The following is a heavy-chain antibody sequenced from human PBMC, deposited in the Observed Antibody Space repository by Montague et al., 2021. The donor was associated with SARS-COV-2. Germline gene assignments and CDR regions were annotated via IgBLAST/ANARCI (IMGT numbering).Heavy chain of an antibody. CDR2: IYHSGST. D-gene: IGHD6-13*01. V-gene: IGHV4-4*02. CDR3: ARDRRSWFPPYYYGMDV. Sequence: SETLSLTCAVSGGSISSSNWWSWVRQPPGKGLEWIGGIYHSGSTNYNPSLKSRVTISVDKSKNLFSLKLSSVTAADTAVYYCARDRRSWFPPYYYGMDVWGQGTMVTVSS. CDR1: GGSISSSNW. J-gene: IGHJ6*02.